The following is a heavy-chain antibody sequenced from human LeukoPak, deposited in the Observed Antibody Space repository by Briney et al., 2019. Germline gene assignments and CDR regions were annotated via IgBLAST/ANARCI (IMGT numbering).Heavy chain of an antibody. V-gene: IGHV4-59*12. CDR1: GGSISSYY. CDR2: IYYSGST. D-gene: IGHD4-17*01. Sequence: SETLSLTCTVSGGSISSYYWSWIRQPPGKGLEWIGYIYYSGSTNYNPSLKSRVTISVDTSKNQFSLKLSSVTAADTAVYYCARRGYGDSYDAFDIWGQGTMVTVSS. J-gene: IGHJ3*02. CDR3: ARRGYGDSYDAFDI.